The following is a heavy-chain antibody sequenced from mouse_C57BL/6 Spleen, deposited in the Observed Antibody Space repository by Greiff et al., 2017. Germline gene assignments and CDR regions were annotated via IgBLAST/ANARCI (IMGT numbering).Heavy chain of an antibody. V-gene: IGHV1-26*01. D-gene: IGHD1-1*01. Sequence: EVQLQQSGPELVKPGASVKISCKASGYTFTDYYMNWVKQSHGKSLEWIGDINPNNGGTSYNQKFKGKATLTVDKSSSTAYMELRSLTSEDSAVYYCALTVVAPFDYWGQGTTRTVSS. CDR1: GYTFTDYY. J-gene: IGHJ2*01. CDR3: ALTVVAPFDY. CDR2: INPNNGGT.